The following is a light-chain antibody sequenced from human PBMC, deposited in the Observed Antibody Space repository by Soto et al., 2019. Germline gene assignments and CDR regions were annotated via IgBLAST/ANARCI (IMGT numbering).Light chain of an antibody. V-gene: IGKV3-15*01. CDR3: QQYNNWPRT. Sequence: EIVMTQSPATLSVSPGDRVTLSCRASQGVNIDLAWYQQRPGQAPRLLVYAASTRATGIPSRFSGSGSGTEFTLTISSLQSEDFAVYYCQQYNNWPRTFGQGTKVDI. CDR1: QGVNID. J-gene: IGKJ1*01. CDR2: AAS.